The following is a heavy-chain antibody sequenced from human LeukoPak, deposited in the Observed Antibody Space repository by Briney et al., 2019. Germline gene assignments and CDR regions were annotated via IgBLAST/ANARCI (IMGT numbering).Heavy chain of an antibody. D-gene: IGHD6-13*01. Sequence: ASVKVSCKASGGTFSSYAISWVRQAPGQGLEWVGRIIPIFGIANYAQKFQGRVTITADKSTSTAYMELSSLRSEDTPVYYCATGYSSSARFDPWGQGTLVTVSS. CDR1: GGTFSSYA. CDR3: ATGYSSSARFDP. V-gene: IGHV1-69*04. J-gene: IGHJ5*02. CDR2: IIPIFGIA.